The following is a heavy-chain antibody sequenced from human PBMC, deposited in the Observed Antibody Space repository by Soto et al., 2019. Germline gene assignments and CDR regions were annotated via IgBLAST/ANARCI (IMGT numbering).Heavy chain of an antibody. V-gene: IGHV1-18*01. CDR2: ISAYNGNT. J-gene: IGHJ4*02. CDR1: GYTFTSSG. Sequence: QVQLVQSGAEVKKPGASVTVSCKASGYTFTSSGISWLRQAPGQGLEWMGWISAYNGNTTYAQKLKGRVTMTTDTSTSTDYMGLRRRRSDDTAVYYCAGASPPPREWGQGTLVTFSS. CDR3: AGASPPPRE.